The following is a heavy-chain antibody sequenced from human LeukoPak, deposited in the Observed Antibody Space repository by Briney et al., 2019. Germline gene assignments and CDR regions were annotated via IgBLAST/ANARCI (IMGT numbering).Heavy chain of an antibody. V-gene: IGHV3-30-3*01. CDR3: AKGLRHFDY. Sequence: GRSLRLSCAASGFTFSSYAMHWVRQAPGEGLEWVAVISYDGSNKYYADSVKGRFTISRDNSKNTLYLQMNSLRAEDTAVYYCAKGLRHFDYWGQGTLVTVSS. CDR1: GFTFSSYA. D-gene: IGHD3-16*01. CDR2: ISYDGSNK. J-gene: IGHJ4*02.